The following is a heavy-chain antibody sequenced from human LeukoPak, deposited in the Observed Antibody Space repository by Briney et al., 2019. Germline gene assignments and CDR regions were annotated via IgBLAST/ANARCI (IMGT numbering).Heavy chain of an antibody. D-gene: IGHD2-2*01. CDR1: GYTFTSYS. CDR3: ARRYCSSTSCYDAFDI. Sequence: GASVKVSCKASGYTFTSYSISWVRQAPGQGLEWMGWISAYNGNTNYAQKLQGRVTMTTDTSTSTAYMELRSLRSDDTAVYYCARRYCSSTSCYDAFDIWGQGTMVTVSS. CDR2: ISAYNGNT. J-gene: IGHJ3*02. V-gene: IGHV1-18*01.